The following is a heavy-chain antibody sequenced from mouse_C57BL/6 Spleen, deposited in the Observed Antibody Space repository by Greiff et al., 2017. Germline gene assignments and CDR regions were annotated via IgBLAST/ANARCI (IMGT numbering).Heavy chain of an antibody. J-gene: IGHJ3*01. CDR2: IDPNRGGT. Sequence: QVQLKQPGAELVKPGASVKLSCKASGYTFTSYWMHWVKQRPGRGLEWIGRIDPNRGGTKYNEKFKSKATLTVDKPSSTAYMQLSSLKSEDSAVYYCATEVYSGSFAYWGQGTLVTVSA. CDR1: GYTFTSYW. D-gene: IGHD2-3*01. V-gene: IGHV1-72*01. CDR3: ATEVYSGSFAY.